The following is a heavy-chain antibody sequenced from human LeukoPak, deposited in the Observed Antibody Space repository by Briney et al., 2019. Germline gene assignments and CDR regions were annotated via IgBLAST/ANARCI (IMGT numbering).Heavy chain of an antibody. CDR2: XXXGDSDT. D-gene: IGHD4/OR15-4a*01. Sequence: GXSFTSYWIGWVRPMPXKGLEXXXXXXXGDSDTRYSPSFQGQVTISADKSINTAYLQWSSLKASDTAMYYCASSSMVAPPYDYYYGMDVWGQGTTVTVSS. J-gene: IGHJ6*02. V-gene: IGHV5-51*01. CDR3: ASSSMVAPPYDYYYGMDV. CDR1: GXSFTSYW.